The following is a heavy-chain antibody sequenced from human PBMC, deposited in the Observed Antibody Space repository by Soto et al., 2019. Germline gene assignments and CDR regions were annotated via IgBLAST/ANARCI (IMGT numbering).Heavy chain of an antibody. CDR3: ARGNHRWLQLWYFDL. CDR1: GGTFSNYP. CDR2: IIPIFVTV. D-gene: IGHD5-12*01. V-gene: IGHV1-69*12. J-gene: IGHJ2*01. Sequence: QVQLVQSGAEVKKPGSSVKVSCKASGGTFSNYPISWVRQAPGQGLEWMGGIIPIFVTVNYAQKFQGRVTITADESTSTAYMELSSLRSEDTAVYYCARGNHRWLQLWYFDLWGRGTLVTVSS.